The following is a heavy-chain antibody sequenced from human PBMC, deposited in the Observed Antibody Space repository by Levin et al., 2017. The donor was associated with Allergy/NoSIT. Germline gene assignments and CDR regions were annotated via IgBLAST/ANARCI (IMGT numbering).Heavy chain of an antibody. Sequence: LSLTCAASGFTFSSYAMHWVRQAPGKGLEWVAVISYDGSNKYYADSVKGRFTISRDNSKNTLYLQMNSLRAEDTAVYYCARDDGYSSSWYYYYGMDGWGQGTTVTVSS. J-gene: IGHJ6*02. CDR1: GFTFSSYA. CDR3: ARDDGYSSSWYYYYGMDG. CDR2: ISYDGSNK. V-gene: IGHV3-30-3*01. D-gene: IGHD6-13*01.